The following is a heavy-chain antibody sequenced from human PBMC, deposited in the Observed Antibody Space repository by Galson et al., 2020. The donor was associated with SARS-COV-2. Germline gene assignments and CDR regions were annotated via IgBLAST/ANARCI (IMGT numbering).Heavy chain of an antibody. CDR1: GGSFSGYY. D-gene: IGHD6-13*01. V-gene: IGHV4-34*01. CDR3: AMTAASSSWYTTDY. CDR2: INHSGST. Sequence: SETLSLTCAVYGGSFSGYYWSWIRQPPGKGLEWIGEINHSGSTNYNPSLKSRVTISVDTSKNQFSLKLSSVTAADTAVYYCAMTAASSSWYTTDYWGQGTLVTVSS. J-gene: IGHJ4*02.